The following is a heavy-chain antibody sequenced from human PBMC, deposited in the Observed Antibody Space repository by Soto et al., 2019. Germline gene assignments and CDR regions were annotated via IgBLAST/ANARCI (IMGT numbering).Heavy chain of an antibody. Sequence: EVQLVESGGGLVEPGGSLRLSCVVSGFTFSNAWMRWVRQAPGKGLEWVGRIKSKADGGTPEYAASVEGRFTISRDDSKNTLYLQLDGLKTEDTAVYYCSTGLRWTSTDAYWGQGTLVTVSS. CDR2: IKSKADGGTP. CDR1: GFTFSNAW. V-gene: IGHV3-15*01. CDR3: STGLRWTSTDAY. D-gene: IGHD2-15*01. J-gene: IGHJ4*02.